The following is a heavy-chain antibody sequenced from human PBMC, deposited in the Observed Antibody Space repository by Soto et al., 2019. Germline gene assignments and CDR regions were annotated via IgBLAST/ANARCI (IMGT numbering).Heavy chain of an antibody. Sequence: ASVKVSCKYSGYTFTNFALSWVRQAPGQGLEWIGFVSANNGFTHFAQKFQGRVSVKTDTSTNTVYLDLRSLSSDDTAVYYCARGGAARHLDSWGQGTPVTVSS. J-gene: IGHJ5*01. D-gene: IGHD6-6*01. CDR3: ARGGAARHLDS. CDR1: GYTFTNFA. V-gene: IGHV1-18*01. CDR2: VSANNGFT.